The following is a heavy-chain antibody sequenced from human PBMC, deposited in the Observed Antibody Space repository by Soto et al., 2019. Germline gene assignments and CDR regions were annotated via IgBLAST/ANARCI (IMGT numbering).Heavy chain of an antibody. Sequence: QVQLVQSGAEVKKPGSSVKVFCKASGGTFSSYTISWVRQAPGQGLEWMGRIIPILGIANYAQKFQGRVRITADKSTSTAYMELSSLRSEDTAVYYCASDIAESSASDYWGQGTLVTVSS. V-gene: IGHV1-69*02. CDR3: ASDIAESSASDY. D-gene: IGHD6-13*01. J-gene: IGHJ4*02. CDR1: GGTFSSYT. CDR2: IIPILGIA.